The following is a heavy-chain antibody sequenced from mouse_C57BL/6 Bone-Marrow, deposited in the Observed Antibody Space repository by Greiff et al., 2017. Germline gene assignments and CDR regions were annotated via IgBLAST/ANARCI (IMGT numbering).Heavy chain of an antibody. CDR2: IRLKTDNDAT. D-gene: IGHD2-4*01. J-gene: IGHJ3*01. CDR3: TYDYDGFAY. V-gene: IGHV6-3*01. Sequence: EVKLLESGGGLVQPGGSMKLSCVASGFTFSNYWMNWVRQSPEKGLEWVAQIRLKTDNDATHYAETVKGRFTISRDDSKSCVYLQRNNLRAEDTGIYYCTYDYDGFAYWGQGTLVTVSA. CDR1: GFTFSNYW.